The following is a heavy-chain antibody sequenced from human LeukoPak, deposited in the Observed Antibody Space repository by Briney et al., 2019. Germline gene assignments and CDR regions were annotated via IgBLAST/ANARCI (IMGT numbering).Heavy chain of an antibody. CDR3: ARHYMPNFSGYNNYYYYGMDV. CDR1: GYSFTSYW. CDR2: IYPGDSDT. Sequence: GESLKISCKGSGYSFTSYWIGWVRQMPGKGLEWMGIIYPGDSDTRYSPSFQGQVTISADKSISTAYLQWSSLKASDTAMYYCARHYMPNFSGYNNYYYYGMDVWGQGTTVTVSS. D-gene: IGHD3-3*01. V-gene: IGHV5-51*01. J-gene: IGHJ6*02.